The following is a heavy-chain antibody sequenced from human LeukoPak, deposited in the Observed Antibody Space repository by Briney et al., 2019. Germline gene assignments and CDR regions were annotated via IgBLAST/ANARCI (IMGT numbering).Heavy chain of an antibody. CDR1: GGSISSYY. D-gene: IGHD6-19*01. J-gene: IGHJ4*02. Sequence: SETLSLTCTVSGGSISSYYWSWIRQPPGKGLEWIGYIYYSGSTNYNPSLKSRVTISVDTSKTQFSLKLSSVTAADTAVYYCARHSRSGWYGIGFDYWGQGTLVTVSS. CDR3: ARHSRSGWYGIGFDY. V-gene: IGHV4-59*08. CDR2: IYYSGST.